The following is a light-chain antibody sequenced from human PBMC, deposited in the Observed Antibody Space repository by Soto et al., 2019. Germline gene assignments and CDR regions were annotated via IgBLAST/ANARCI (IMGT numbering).Light chain of an antibody. J-gene: IGKJ1*01. V-gene: IGKV1-5*03. Sequence: DIQMTQSPSTLSGSVGDRVTITCRASQTISSWLAWYQQKPGKPPKILIYKASTLTSGVPSRFSGSGSGTEFTLPISSLQPDDFETYYCQHYNSYSEAFGQGTKVDIK. CDR1: QTISSW. CDR2: KAS. CDR3: QHYNSYSEA.